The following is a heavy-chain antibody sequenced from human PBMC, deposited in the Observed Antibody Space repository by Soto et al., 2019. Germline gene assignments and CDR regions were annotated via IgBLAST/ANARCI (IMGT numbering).Heavy chain of an antibody. CDR1: GGSFSGYY. Sequence: SETLSLTCAVYGGSFSGYYSSWIRQPPGKGLEWIGEINHSGSTNYNPSLKSRVTISVDTSKNQLSLKLSSVTAADTAVYYCARSKPVLLWFGESPYFDYWGQGTLVTVSS. D-gene: IGHD3-10*01. J-gene: IGHJ4*02. V-gene: IGHV4-34*01. CDR3: ARSKPVLLWFGESPYFDY. CDR2: INHSGST.